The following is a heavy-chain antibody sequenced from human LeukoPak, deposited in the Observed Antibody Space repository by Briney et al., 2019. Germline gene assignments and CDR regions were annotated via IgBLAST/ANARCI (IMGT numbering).Heavy chain of an antibody. J-gene: IGHJ4*02. CDR1: GFTFSSYP. D-gene: IGHD2-2*01. CDR3: VKAYCTTTSCYPDY. V-gene: IGHV3-64D*06. Sequence: GGSLRLSCLASGFTFSSYPMYWVRQAPGKGLGYVSFISINGGSTLYADSVKGRFTISRDNSKNTLYLQMSSLRAEDTAVYYCVKAYCTTTSCYPDYWGQGTLVTVSS. CDR2: ISINGGST.